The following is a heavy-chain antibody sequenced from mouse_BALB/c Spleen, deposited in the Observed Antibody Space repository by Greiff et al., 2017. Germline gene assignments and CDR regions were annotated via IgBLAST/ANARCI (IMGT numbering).Heavy chain of an antibody. CDR2: IWAGGST. J-gene: IGHJ4*01. D-gene: IGHD4-1*01. Sequence: VQGVESGPGLVAPSQSLSITCTVSGFSLTSYGVHWVRQPPGKGLEWLGVIWAGGSTNYNSALMSRLSISKDNSKSQVFLKMNSLQTDDTAMYYCARGDWDFYWGQGTSVTVSS. V-gene: IGHV2-9*02. CDR3: ARGDWDFY. CDR1: GFSLTSYG.